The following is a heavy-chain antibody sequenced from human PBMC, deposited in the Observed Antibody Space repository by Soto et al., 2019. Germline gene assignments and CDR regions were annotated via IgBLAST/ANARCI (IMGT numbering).Heavy chain of an antibody. V-gene: IGHV4-4*07. CDR2: IYTSGGT. Sequence: SETLSLTCTVSGGSISSYYWSWIRQPAGKGLEWIGRIYTSGGTNYNPSLKSRVTMSVDTSKKYFLLKLNSVTAADTAVYYCARGKAAGVDYGMDIWGRGTTVTVSS. CDR3: ARGKAAGVDYGMDI. D-gene: IGHD6-13*01. CDR1: GGSISSYY. J-gene: IGHJ6*02.